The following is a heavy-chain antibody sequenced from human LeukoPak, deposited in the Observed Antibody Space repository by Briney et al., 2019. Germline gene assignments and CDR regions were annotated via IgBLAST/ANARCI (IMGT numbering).Heavy chain of an antibody. CDR2: IYTSGST. Sequence: SETLSLTCTVSGGSISSYYWSWIRQPAGTGLEWIGRIYTSGSTNYNPSLKSRVTMSVDTSKNQLSLKLSSVTAADTAVYYCARDRSYTGFDSWGQGTLVTVSS. CDR3: ARDRSYTGFDS. D-gene: IGHD3-3*01. V-gene: IGHV4-4*07. J-gene: IGHJ4*02. CDR1: GGSISSYY.